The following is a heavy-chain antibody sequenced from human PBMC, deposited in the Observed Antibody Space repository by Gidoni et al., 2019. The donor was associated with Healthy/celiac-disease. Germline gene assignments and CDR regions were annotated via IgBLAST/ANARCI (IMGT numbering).Heavy chain of an antibody. CDR1: GFTFSSYA. J-gene: IGHJ6*02. Sequence: QVQLVESGGGVVQPGRSLRLSCAASGFTFSSYAMHWVRQAPGKGLEWVAVISYDGSNKYYADSVKGRFTIARDNSKNTLYLQMNSLRAEDTAVYYCAREDEYSSSNLFGNGMDVWGQGTTVTVSS. CDR2: ISYDGSNK. D-gene: IGHD6-6*01. V-gene: IGHV3-30*04. CDR3: AREDEYSSSNLFGNGMDV.